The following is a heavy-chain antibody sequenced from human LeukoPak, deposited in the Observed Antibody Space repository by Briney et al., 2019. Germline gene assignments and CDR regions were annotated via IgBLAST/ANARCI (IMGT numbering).Heavy chain of an antibody. J-gene: IGHJ6*03. V-gene: IGHV4-59*12. CDR1: GGSISSYY. CDR3: TRAASSGPLFTYHMDV. CDR2: IFYSGST. Sequence: PSETLSLTCTVSGGSISSYYWSWIRQPPGKGLEWIGYIFYSGSTNYNPSLKSRVTISVDTSKNQFSLKLTSVTAADTAVYYCTRAASSGPLFTYHMDVWGKGTTVTVSS. D-gene: IGHD3-22*01.